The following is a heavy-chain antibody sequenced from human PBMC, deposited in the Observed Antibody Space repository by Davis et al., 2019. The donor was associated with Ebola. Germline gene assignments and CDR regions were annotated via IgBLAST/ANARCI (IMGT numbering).Heavy chain of an antibody. CDR1: GFTFSSYG. V-gene: IGHV3-30*18. CDR3: AKEGGDYYDSSGYYLTHRYFDY. J-gene: IGHJ4*02. CDR2: ISYDGSNK. Sequence: PGGSLRLSCAASGFTFSSYGMHWVRQAPGKGLEWVAVISYDGSNKYYADSVKGRFTISRDNSKNTLYLQMNSLRAEDTAVYYCAKEGGDYYDSSGYYLTHRYFDYWGQGTLVTVSS. D-gene: IGHD3-22*01.